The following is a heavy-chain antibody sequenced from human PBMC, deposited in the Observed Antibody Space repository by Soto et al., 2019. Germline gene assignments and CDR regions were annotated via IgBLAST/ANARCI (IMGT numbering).Heavy chain of an antibody. J-gene: IGHJ4*02. CDR2: ISGSGGST. CDR1: GFTFSSYA. V-gene: IGHV3-23*01. Sequence: GGSLRLSCAASGFTFSSYAMSWVRQAPGKGLEWVSAISGSGGSTYYADSLNGRFTISRDNSKNTLYLQMNSLRAEDTAVYYCAKDRGIVVVTARPPDYWGQGTLVTVSS. D-gene: IGHD2-21*02. CDR3: AKDRGIVVVTARPPDY.